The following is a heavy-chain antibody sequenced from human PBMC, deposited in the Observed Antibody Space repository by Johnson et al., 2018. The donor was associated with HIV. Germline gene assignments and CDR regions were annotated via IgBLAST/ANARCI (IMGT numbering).Heavy chain of an antibody. D-gene: IGHD3-22*01. Sequence: QVQLVESGGGVVQPGRSLRLSCAASGFTFSRYGMYWVRQAPGKGLEWVAVIPHDGSNKYYADSVKGRFTISRDDSKNTLYLQMNSLKTEDTAVYYCDYYDSSGILGYDAFDIWGQGTMVTVSS. CDR1: GFTFSRYG. V-gene: IGHV3-30*03. CDR3: DYYDSSGILGYDAFDI. J-gene: IGHJ3*02. CDR2: IPHDGSNK.